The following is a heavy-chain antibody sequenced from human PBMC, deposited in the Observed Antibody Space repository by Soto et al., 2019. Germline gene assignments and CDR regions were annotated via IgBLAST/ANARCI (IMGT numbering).Heavy chain of an antibody. J-gene: IGHJ4*02. CDR2: IYYSGST. D-gene: IGHD3-10*01. CDR3: ARGYGSGSYYDY. CDR1: GGSVSSGSYY. V-gene: IGHV4-61*01. Sequence: PSETLSLTCTVSGGSVSSGSYYWSWIRQPPGKGLEWIGYIYYSGSTNYNPSLKSRVTISVDTSKNQFSLKLSSVTAADTAVYYCARGYGSGSYYDYWGQGTLVTVSS.